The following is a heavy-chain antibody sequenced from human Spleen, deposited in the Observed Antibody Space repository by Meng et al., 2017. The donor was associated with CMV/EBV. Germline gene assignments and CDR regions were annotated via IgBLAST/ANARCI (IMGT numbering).Heavy chain of an antibody. CDR2: IYSGGGT. CDR1: GFTVGSNY. CDR3: ARSGRGTNSFDY. V-gene: IGHV3-53*01. J-gene: IGHJ4*02. Sequence: LSCAASGFTVGSNYMIWVRQAPGKGLDWVSVIYSGGGTYYADSVKGRFTISRDNSNNTVYLQMNSLRAEDTAVYYCARSGRGTNSFDYWGQGTLVTVSS. D-gene: IGHD1-14*01.